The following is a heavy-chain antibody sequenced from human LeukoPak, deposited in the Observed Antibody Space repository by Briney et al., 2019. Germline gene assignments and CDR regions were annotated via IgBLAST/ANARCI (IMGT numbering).Heavy chain of an antibody. CDR2: LIGSSGAT. Sequence: GGSLRLSCAASGFTLSSYAMNWVRQAPGKGLEWVAVLIGSSGATDYADSVKGRFTISRDNSKNTLFLQMNGLRAEDTAIYYCAKGAYDYIEIAYFDYWGQGALVTVSS. D-gene: IGHD5-12*01. CDR3: AKGAYDYIEIAYFDY. CDR1: GFTLSSYA. V-gene: IGHV3-23*01. J-gene: IGHJ4*02.